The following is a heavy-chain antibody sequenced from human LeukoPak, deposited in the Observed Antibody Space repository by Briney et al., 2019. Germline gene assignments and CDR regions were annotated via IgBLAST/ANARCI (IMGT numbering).Heavy chain of an antibody. CDR1: GFTFDDYA. V-gene: IGHV3-9*01. CDR2: ISWNSGSI. D-gene: IGHD6-6*01. CDR3: ATGIAARSYYYYYGMDV. J-gene: IGHJ6*02. Sequence: GRSLRLSCAASGFTFDDYAMHWVRQAPGKGLEWVSGISWNSGSIGYADSVKGRFTISRDNAKNSLYLQMNSLRAEDTALYYCATGIAARSYYYYYGMDVWGQGTTVTVSS.